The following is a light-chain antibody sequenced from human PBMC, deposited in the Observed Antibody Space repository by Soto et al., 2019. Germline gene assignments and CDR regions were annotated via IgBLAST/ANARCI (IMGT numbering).Light chain of an antibody. CDR2: EVT. J-gene: IGLJ3*02. CDR3: TSYAGSNNWV. Sequence: QSALTQPPSASGSPGQSVTISCTGTSSDVGAYNYVSWYQQHPGKAPKLMIYEVTKRPSGVPDRFSGSKSDNTASLTVSGLQAEDEADYYCTSYAGSNNWVFGCGTQLTVL. V-gene: IGLV2-8*01. CDR1: SSDVGAYNY.